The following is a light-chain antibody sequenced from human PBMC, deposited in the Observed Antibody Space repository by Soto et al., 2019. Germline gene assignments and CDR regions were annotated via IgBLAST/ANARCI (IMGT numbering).Light chain of an antibody. V-gene: IGKV1-39*01. CDR3: EQSYSTRWT. CDR2: GAP. J-gene: IGKJ1*01. CDR1: QTISHS. Sequence: DIQMTQSPSSLSASGGDRVTITCRASQTISHSLNWYQQQPGQAPKLLIYGAPSLQSGVPSRFSGSGSGTDFPLSISRLQPEEFATYYCEQSYSTRWTLGQGTKVEIK.